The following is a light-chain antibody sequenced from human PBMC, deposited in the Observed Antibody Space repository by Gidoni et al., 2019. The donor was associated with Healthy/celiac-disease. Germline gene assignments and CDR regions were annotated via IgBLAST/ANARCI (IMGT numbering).Light chain of an antibody. CDR1: QSVSSSY. Sequence: ETVMTQSPGTLSLSPGERATPSCRASQSVSSSYLAWYQQKPGQAPRLLIYGASSRATGIPDRFSGSGSGTDFTLTISRLEPEDFAVYYCQQYGSSPPYTFGQGTKLEIK. CDR2: GAS. CDR3: QQYGSSPPYT. V-gene: IGKV3-20*01. J-gene: IGKJ2*01.